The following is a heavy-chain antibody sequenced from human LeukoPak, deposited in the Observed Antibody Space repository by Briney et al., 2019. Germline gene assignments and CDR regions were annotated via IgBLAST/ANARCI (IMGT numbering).Heavy chain of an antibody. V-gene: IGHV4-39*01. Sequence: PSETLSLTCTVSGGSISSSSYYWGWIRQPPGKGLELIGSIYYSGSTYYNPSLKSRVTISVDTSKNQFSLKLSSVTAADTAVYYCARQIYSSGYYNYWGQGTLVTVSS. D-gene: IGHD3-22*01. CDR3: ARQIYSSGYYNY. CDR1: GGSISSSSYY. J-gene: IGHJ4*02. CDR2: IYYSGST.